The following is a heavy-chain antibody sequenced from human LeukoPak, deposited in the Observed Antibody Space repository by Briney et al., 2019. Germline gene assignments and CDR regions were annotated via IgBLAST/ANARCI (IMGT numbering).Heavy chain of an antibody. J-gene: IGHJ1*01. Sequence: PSETLSLTCTVSGDSISGYFWSWIRQTPGKGLEWIGYVHYSGATNYNPSLKSRVTMSVDTSKDQFSLKLNSVNAADTAMYCCARHRSPLESFHHWGQGTLVTVSS. D-gene: IGHD3-3*01. CDR3: ARHRSPLESFHH. CDR2: VHYSGAT. CDR1: GDSISGYF. V-gene: IGHV4-59*08.